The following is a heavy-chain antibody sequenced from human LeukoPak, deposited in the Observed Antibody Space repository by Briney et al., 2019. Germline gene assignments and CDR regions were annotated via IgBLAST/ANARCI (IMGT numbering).Heavy chain of an antibody. V-gene: IGHV3-7*01. CDR1: GFTFSSSW. CDR2: IKMDGSEK. D-gene: IGHD6-6*01. J-gene: IGHJ6*03. Sequence: PGGSLRLSCAASGFTFSSSWMCWVRQAPGKGLEWVANIKMDGSEKYYVDSVKGRFTISRDNAKYSLYLQMNSLRAEDTAVYYCAREGLSSSASYYYYYMDVWGKGTTVTVSS. CDR3: AREGLSSSASYYYYYMDV.